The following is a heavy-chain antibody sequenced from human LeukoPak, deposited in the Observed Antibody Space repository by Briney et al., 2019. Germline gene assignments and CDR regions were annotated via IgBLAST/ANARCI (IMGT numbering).Heavy chain of an antibody. CDR2: IYYSGNT. CDR3: AAPYSSSWFGY. Sequence: SETLSLTCTVSDDSISNYYWSWIRQPPGKGLEWIGYIYYSGNTNYNPSLKSRVTISVDTSKNQFSLKLSSVTAADTAVYYCAAPYSSSWFGYWGQGTLVTVSS. CDR1: DDSISNYY. J-gene: IGHJ4*02. D-gene: IGHD6-13*01. V-gene: IGHV4-59*12.